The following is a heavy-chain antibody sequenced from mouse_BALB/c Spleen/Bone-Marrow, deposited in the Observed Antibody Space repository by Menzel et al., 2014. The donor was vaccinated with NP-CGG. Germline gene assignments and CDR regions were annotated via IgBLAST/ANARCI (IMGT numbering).Heavy chain of an antibody. D-gene: IGHD4-1*01. V-gene: IGHV14-3*02. J-gene: IGHJ4*01. CDR1: GFNIKDTY. CDR3: GRWEYYAMDY. CDR2: IDPANGNT. Sequence: EVMLVESGAELVKPGASVKLSCTASGFNIKDTYMHWVKQRPEQGLEWIGRIDPANGNTKYDPKFQGKATITADTSSNTAYLQLSSLTSEDTAVYYCGRWEYYAMDYWGQGTSVTVSS.